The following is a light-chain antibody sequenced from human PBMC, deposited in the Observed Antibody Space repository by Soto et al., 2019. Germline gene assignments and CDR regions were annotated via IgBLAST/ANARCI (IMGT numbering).Light chain of an antibody. J-gene: IGKJ2*01. V-gene: IGKV3-20*01. Sequence: EIVLTQSPGTLSLSPGERATLSCRASQSVSSSYLAWYQQKPGQAPRLLIYGASSRATGIPDRFSGSGSGTDFTLTISRLEPEYFAVYYCQQYVSSPHTFGQGTKLEIK. CDR2: GAS. CDR3: QQYVSSPHT. CDR1: QSVSSSY.